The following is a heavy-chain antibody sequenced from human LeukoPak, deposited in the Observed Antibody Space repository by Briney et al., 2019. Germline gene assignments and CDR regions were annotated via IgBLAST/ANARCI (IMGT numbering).Heavy chain of an antibody. CDR3: ARGGQGEWELLEPENDY. V-gene: IGHV1-24*01. CDR2: FDPEDGET. Sequence: ASVKVSCKVSGYTLTELSMHWVRQAPGKGLEWMGGFDPEDGETIYAQKFQGRVTMTEDTSTDTAYMELSSLRSEDTAVYYCARGGQGEWELLEPENDYWGQGTLVTVSS. CDR1: GYTLTELS. J-gene: IGHJ4*02. D-gene: IGHD1-26*01.